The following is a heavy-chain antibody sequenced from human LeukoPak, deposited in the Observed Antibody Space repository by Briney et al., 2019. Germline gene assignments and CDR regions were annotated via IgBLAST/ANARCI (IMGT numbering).Heavy chain of an antibody. CDR1: GFTLSSYG. D-gene: IGHD3-22*01. V-gene: IGHV3-30*03. CDR3: VGYDSSGYYKLDH. CDR2: ISQDGTKQ. J-gene: IGHJ4*02. Sequence: PGGSLRLSCAASGFTLSSYGMHWVRQAPGKGLEWVTSISQDGTKQYYADSVKGRFTISRDSATNALFLQMNSLRAEDTAVYYCVGYDSSGYYKLDHWGQGALSPSPQ.